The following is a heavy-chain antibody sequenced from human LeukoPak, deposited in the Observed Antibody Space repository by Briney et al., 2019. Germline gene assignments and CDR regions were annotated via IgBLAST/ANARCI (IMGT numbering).Heavy chain of an antibody. CDR3: AKAIYDYVWGSYRYIDY. D-gene: IGHD3-16*02. CDR1: GFTFSSYA. J-gene: IGHJ4*02. V-gene: IGHV3-23*01. CDR2: ISGSGGST. Sequence: GGSLRLSCAASGFTFSSYAMSWVRQAPGKGLEWVSAISGSGGSTYYADSVKGRFTISRDNSKNTPYLQMNSLRAEDTAVYYCAKAIYDYVWGSYRYIDYWGQGTLVTVSS.